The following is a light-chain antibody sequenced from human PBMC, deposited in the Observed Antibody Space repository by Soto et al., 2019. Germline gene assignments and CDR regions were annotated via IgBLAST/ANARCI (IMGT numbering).Light chain of an antibody. Sequence: DIPLTQSSSFLSPSLGGSVTITCLASQVISTSLAWYQVKPGKAPKLLIYAASTLQSGVPSRFSGSGSGTEFTLTISSLQPEDFATYYCQQLNSYPITFGQGTRLEIK. V-gene: IGKV1-9*01. CDR3: QQLNSYPIT. CDR1: QVISTS. J-gene: IGKJ5*01. CDR2: AAS.